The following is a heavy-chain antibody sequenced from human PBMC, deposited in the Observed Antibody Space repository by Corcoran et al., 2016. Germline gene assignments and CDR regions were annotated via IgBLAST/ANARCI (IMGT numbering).Heavy chain of an antibody. CDR1: GFTFSSYS. Sequence: EVQLVESGGGLVQPGGSLRLSCAASGFTFSSYSMNWVRQAPGKGLEWVSYISSSSSTIYYADSVKGRFTISRDNAKNSLYLQMNSLRAEDTAVYYCRSGFVEPRDTLDVWGQGTTVTVSS. CDR3: RSGFVEPRDTLDV. V-gene: IGHV3-48*04. D-gene: IGHD1-1*01. J-gene: IGHJ6*02. CDR2: ISSSSSTI.